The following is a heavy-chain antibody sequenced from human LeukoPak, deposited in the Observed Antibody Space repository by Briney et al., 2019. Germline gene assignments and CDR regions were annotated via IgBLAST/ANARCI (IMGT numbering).Heavy chain of an antibody. J-gene: IGHJ3*02. V-gene: IGHV3-9*01. CDR3: ARTYDFGRGPPGDAFDN. CDR1: GFTFDDYA. Sequence: GRSLRLSCAASGFTFDDYAMHWVRQAPGKGLEWVSGISWNSGSIGYADSVKGRFTISRDNAKNSLYLQMNSLRAEDTAVYYCARTYDFGRGPPGDAFDNWGPGTSVIVSS. D-gene: IGHD3-3*01. CDR2: ISWNSGSI.